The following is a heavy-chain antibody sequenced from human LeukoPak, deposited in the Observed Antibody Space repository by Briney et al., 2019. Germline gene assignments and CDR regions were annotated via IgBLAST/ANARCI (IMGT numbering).Heavy chain of an antibody. D-gene: IGHD3-22*01. CDR3: ARGDYYYDSRDIPLNDTFDI. Sequence: SETLSLTCTVSGYSISSGYYWGWIRQPPGKGLEWIGSFYHSGSTYYNPSLKSRVTISVDTSKNQFSLKLSSVTAADTAVYYCARGDYYYDSRDIPLNDTFDIWGKGTTVTISS. CDR1: GYSISSGYY. J-gene: IGHJ6*04. CDR2: FYHSGST. V-gene: IGHV4-38-2*02.